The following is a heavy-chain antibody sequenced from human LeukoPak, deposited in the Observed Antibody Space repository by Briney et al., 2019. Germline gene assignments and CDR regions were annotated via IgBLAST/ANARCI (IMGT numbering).Heavy chain of an antibody. Sequence: SETLSLTCTVSGVSINSYYWSWIRQPAGRGLEWIGRIYTSGSTSYNPSLSSRVTMSGDTSKNQFSLKLSSVTAADTALYYCARDLGSGSYSSWFDPWGQGTLVTVSS. V-gene: IGHV4-4*07. CDR3: ARDLGSGSYSSWFDP. D-gene: IGHD3-10*01. J-gene: IGHJ5*02. CDR2: IYTSGST. CDR1: GVSINSYY.